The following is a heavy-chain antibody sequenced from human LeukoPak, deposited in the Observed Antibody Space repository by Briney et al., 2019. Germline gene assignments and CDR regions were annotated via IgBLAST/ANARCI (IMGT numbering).Heavy chain of an antibody. CDR1: GGSISSYH. V-gene: IGHV4-4*07. Sequence: KPSETLSLTCTVSGGSISSYHWSWIRRPAGKGLEWIGRMQTSGRIDYNLSLKSRLTMSVDRSKNQLSLKLSSVIAADTAVYYCARGHSDSWSVFDYWGQGTLVTISS. CDR2: MQTSGRI. D-gene: IGHD6-13*01. J-gene: IGHJ4*02. CDR3: ARGHSDSWSVFDY.